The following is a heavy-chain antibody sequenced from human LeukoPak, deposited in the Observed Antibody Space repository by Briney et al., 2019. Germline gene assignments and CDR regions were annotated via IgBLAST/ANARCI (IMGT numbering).Heavy chain of an antibody. CDR2: IKEDGSDK. V-gene: IGHV3-7*01. CDR1: GFTFSSYW. CDR3: ARDEWDTSGHFSNRPYYFDY. J-gene: IGHJ4*02. D-gene: IGHD3-22*01. Sequence: GGSLRLSCAASGFTFSSYWMSWIRQAPGKGLEWVANIKEDGSDKNYVDSVRGRFTNSRDNAKNALYLQRNSLRAEDTAVYYCARDEWDTSGHFSNRPYYFDYWGRGTLVTVSS.